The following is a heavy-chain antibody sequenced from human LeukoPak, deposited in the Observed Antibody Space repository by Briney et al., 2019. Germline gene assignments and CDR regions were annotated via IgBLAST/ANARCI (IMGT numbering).Heavy chain of an antibody. CDR3: AREGQAAAGQGSFDY. J-gene: IGHJ4*02. CDR2: IYYSGST. Sequence: PSETLSLTCTVSGGSISSYYWSWIRRPPGKGLEWIGYIYYSGSTNYNPSLKSQVTISVDTSKNQISLKLSSVTAADTAVYYCAREGQAAAGQGSFDYWGQGTLVTVSS. CDR1: GGSISSYY. D-gene: IGHD6-13*01. V-gene: IGHV4-59*12.